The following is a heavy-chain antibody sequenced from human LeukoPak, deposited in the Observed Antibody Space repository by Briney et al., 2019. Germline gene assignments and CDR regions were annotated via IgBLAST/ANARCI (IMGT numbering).Heavy chain of an antibody. D-gene: IGHD2-15*01. J-gene: IGHJ4*02. CDR1: GGSISSHY. CDR2: VSYSGST. Sequence: SETLSLTCTVSGGSISSHYWSWIRQPPGKGLEWIGYVSYSGSTNYNPSLKSRVTISVDTSKNQFSLKLSSVTAADTAVYYRARKGPPGGYFDYWGQGTLVTVSS. V-gene: IGHV4-59*11. CDR3: ARKGPPGGYFDY.